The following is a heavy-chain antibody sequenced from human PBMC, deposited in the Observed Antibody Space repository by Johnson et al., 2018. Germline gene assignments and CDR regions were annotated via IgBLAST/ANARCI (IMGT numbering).Heavy chain of an antibody. Sequence: QVQLQESGGGLVEPGGSLRLYCAASGFTFSDSYMSWIPPAPGTGLEWVSYISSRGSTIYYAASVKGRFTISRDNAKNSLFLQMNSLRAEDTAVYYCVRDGNYEDYYYGMDVWGQGTTVTVSS. CDR3: VRDGNYEDYYYGMDV. J-gene: IGHJ6*02. CDR1: GFTFSDSY. V-gene: IGHV3-11*04. CDR2: ISSRGSTI. D-gene: IGHD1-7*01.